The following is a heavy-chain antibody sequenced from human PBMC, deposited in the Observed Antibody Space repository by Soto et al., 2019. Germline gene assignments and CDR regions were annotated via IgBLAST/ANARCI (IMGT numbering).Heavy chain of an antibody. D-gene: IGHD3-10*01. Sequence: PGGSLRLSCAASGFTFSGYWMCWVRQAPGKGLEWVANIKQDGSDIHYLDSVKGRFTISRDNAKDSLYLQMNSLRAEDTAVYYCVREDYYGSGSLFWGQGTLVTVSS. CDR1: GFTFSGYW. J-gene: IGHJ4*02. CDR2: IKQDGSDI. CDR3: VREDYYGSGSLF. V-gene: IGHV3-7*04.